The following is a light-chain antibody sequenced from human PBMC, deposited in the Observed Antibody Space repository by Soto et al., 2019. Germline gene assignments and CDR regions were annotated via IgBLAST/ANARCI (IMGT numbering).Light chain of an antibody. V-gene: IGLV8-61*01. CDR1: SGSVSTSYY. J-gene: IGLJ3*02. Sequence: QTVVTQEPSFSVSPGRTVTLTCGLSSGSVSTSYYPSWYQQTPGQAPRTLIYSTNTRSSGVPDRFSGSILGNKAALTITGAQADDEAYYYCALYMGSGIGVFGGGTKLTVL. CDR2: STN. CDR3: ALYMGSGIGV.